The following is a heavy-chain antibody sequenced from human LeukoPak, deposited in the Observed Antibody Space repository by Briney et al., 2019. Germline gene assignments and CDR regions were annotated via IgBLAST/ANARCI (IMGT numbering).Heavy chain of an antibody. CDR3: AKFGGSRGGGTGY. J-gene: IGHJ4*02. Sequence: QPGGSLRLSCAASGFTYSSYAMSWVRQAPGKGLEWVSAISGSGGSTYYADSVKGRFTISRDNSKNTLYLQMNSLRAEDTAVYYCAKFGGSRGGGTGYWGQGTLVTVSS. D-gene: IGHD1-1*01. CDR1: GFTYSSYA. V-gene: IGHV3-23*01. CDR2: ISGSGGST.